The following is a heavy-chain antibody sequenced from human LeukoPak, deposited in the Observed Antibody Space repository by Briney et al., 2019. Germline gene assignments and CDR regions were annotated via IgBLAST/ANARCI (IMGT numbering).Heavy chain of an antibody. D-gene: IGHD6-13*01. V-gene: IGHV1-69*06. CDR2: IIPVFGTA. CDR1: VGTVGSYA. J-gene: IGHJ4*02. Sequence: SVRLSCKASVGTVGSYAISCVRQAPGHGLEWMGGIIPVFGTANYAQQSQGRVTITADKSTSTAYMELSSLRSEDTAVYYCARDQRRLNLAAAGGDWGQGTLVTVSS. CDR3: ARDQRRLNLAAAGGD.